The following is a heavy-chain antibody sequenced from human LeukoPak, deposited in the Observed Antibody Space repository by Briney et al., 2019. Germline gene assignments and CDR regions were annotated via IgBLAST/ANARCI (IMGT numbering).Heavy chain of an antibody. V-gene: IGHV1-2*02. D-gene: IGHD5-12*01. CDR3: ASSGYDGGGGPSPYY. CDR2: INPNSGGT. J-gene: IGHJ4*02. CDR1: GYTFTGYY. Sequence: GASVKVSCKASGYTFTGYYMHWVRQAPGQGLEWMGWINPNSGGTNYAQKFRGRVTMTRDTSISTAYIELSRLRSDDTAVYYCASSGYDGGGGPSPYYWGQGTLVTVSS.